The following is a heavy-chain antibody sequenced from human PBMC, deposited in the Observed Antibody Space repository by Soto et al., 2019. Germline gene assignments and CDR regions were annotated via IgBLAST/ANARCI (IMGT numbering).Heavy chain of an antibody. Sequence: GESLKISCKGSGYSFTSYWISWVRQMPGKGLEWMGRIDPSDSYTNYSPSFQGHVTISADKSISTAYLQWSSLKASDTAMYYCARRSSPSYYVSSGYYPPDYWGQGTLVTVSS. J-gene: IGHJ4*02. CDR2: IDPSDSYT. CDR3: ARRSSPSYYVSSGYYPPDY. V-gene: IGHV5-10-1*01. CDR1: GYSFTSYW. D-gene: IGHD3-22*01.